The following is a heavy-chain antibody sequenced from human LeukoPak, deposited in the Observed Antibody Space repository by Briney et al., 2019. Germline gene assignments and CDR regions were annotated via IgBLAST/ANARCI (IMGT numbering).Heavy chain of an antibody. J-gene: IGHJ4*02. V-gene: IGHV1-46*01. CDR1: GYTFTSCY. Sequence: ASVKVSCKAAGYTFTSCYMHWVRQAPGQGLEWMGVINPSGGSTTYAQKFQGRVTMTRDTSTSTVYMELSSLRSEDTAVYYCARELVGATFGYWGQGTLVTVSS. CDR2: INPSGGST. D-gene: IGHD1-26*01. CDR3: ARELVGATFGY.